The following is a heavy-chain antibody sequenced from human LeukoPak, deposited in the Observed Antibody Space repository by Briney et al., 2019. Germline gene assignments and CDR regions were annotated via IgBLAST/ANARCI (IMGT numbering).Heavy chain of an antibody. V-gene: IGHV4-4*09. CDR1: GGSISGYF. J-gene: IGHJ6*03. CDR3: ARGLRDEERYYKYYYMDV. D-gene: IGHD3-22*01. CDR2: IHTIYTSET. Sequence: SETLSLTCTVSGGSISGYFGSWIRQASGKGLEWIGYIHTIYTSETIYNPSLKSRVSMSVDTSKNQFSLNLSSVTAADTAVYYRARGLRDEERYYKYYYMDVWGKGTTVTVSS.